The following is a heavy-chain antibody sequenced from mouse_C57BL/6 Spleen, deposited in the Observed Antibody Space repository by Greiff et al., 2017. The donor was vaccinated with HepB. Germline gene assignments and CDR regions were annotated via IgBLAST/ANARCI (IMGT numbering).Heavy chain of an antibody. CDR2: INPSSGYT. Sequence: VKLLQSGAELAKPGASVKLSCKASGYTFTSYWMHWVKQRPGQGLEWIGYINPSSGYTKYNQKFKDKATLTADKSSSAAYMQLSSLTYDDSAVYYGAREVSGYYDGDVWSMDYWGQGTSVTVSS. J-gene: IGHJ4*01. V-gene: IGHV1-7*01. CDR1: GYTFTSYW. CDR3: AREVSGYYDGDVWSMDY. D-gene: IGHD2-4*01.